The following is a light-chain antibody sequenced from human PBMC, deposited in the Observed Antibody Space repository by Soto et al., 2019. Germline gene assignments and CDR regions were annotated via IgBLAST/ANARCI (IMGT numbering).Light chain of an antibody. CDR1: QSISVW. CDR2: DAT. CDR3: QQYHTSWWT. J-gene: IGKJ1*01. Sequence: IQMTQSPSILSASIGDRVTISCQASQSISVWLAWYQQKPGKAPRVLIFDATALESGVPSRFSGSGSGTEFTLTINNLQPDDFATYYCQQYHTSWWTFGQGTKVDIK. V-gene: IGKV1-5*01.